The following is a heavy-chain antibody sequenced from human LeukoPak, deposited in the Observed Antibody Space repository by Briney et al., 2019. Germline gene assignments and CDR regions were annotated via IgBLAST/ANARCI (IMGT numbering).Heavy chain of an antibody. D-gene: IGHD3-3*01. CDR1: GFTFSSYA. CDR3: ARDNNDLNYFDY. V-gene: IGHV3-30-3*01. Sequence: GGSLRPSCAASGFTFSSYAMHWVRQAPGKGLEWVAVISYDGSNKYYADSVKGRFTISRDNSKNTLYLQMNSLRAEDTAVYYCARDNNDLNYFDYWGQGTLVTVSS. CDR2: ISYDGSNK. J-gene: IGHJ4*02.